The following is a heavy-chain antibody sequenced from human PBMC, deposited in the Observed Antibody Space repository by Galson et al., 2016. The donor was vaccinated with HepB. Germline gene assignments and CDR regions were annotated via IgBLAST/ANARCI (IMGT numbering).Heavy chain of an antibody. CDR2: ISSGGVNT. CDR3: AKDLGSTSGFYYYTMDV. CDR1: GFTFSSYA. D-gene: IGHD6-13*01. Sequence: SLRLSCAASGFTFSSYAINWVRQAPGKGLDWVSTISSGGVNTYYADSVRGRFTISRDNSKNTLFLQMNSLRVEDTAVYFCAKDLGSTSGFYYYTMDVWGQGTTVTGSS. V-gene: IGHV3-23*01. J-gene: IGHJ6*02.